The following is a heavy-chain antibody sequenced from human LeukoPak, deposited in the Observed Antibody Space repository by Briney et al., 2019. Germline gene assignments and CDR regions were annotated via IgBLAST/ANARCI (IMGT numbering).Heavy chain of an antibody. Sequence: QTLSLTCTVSGGSISSGGYYWSWIRHHPGKGRDWIGYIYFSGRNYYNPSLRSRATISVDTSKNQFSLKLSSVTAADTAVYYCARGIRYYYGSGSPYYFDYWGQGTLVTVSS. CDR3: ARGIRYYYGSGSPYYFDY. J-gene: IGHJ4*02. D-gene: IGHD3-10*01. CDR2: IYFSGRN. V-gene: IGHV4-31*03. CDR1: GGSISSGGYY.